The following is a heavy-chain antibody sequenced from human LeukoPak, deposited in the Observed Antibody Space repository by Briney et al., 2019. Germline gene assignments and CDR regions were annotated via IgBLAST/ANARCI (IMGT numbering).Heavy chain of an antibody. CDR3: ARGMAELDP. J-gene: IGHJ5*02. Sequence: GASVKVSCKASGCTFTTYSMNWVRLAPGQGLEWMGWINTNTGNPTYAQGFTGRFVFSLDTSVSTAYLQISSLKAEDTAVYYCARGMAELDPWGQGTLVTVSS. V-gene: IGHV7-4-1*02. CDR2: INTNTGNP. D-gene: IGHD2-8*01. CDR1: GCTFTTYS.